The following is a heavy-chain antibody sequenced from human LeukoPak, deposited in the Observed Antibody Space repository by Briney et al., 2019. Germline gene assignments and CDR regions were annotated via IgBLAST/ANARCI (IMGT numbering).Heavy chain of an antibody. V-gene: IGHV3-15*07. D-gene: IGHD3-22*01. CDR3: ATDFYDTT. CDR1: GFSLSNFQ. Sequence: PGRSLRLSCVASGFSLSNFQMYWVRQAPGKGLEWVGRIRSNSDGGTIDYAAPVKGRFALSRDDSKNTLYLQMNSLQTEGTAVYYCATDFYDTTWGQGTLVTVSS. J-gene: IGHJ5*02. CDR2: IRSNSDGGTI.